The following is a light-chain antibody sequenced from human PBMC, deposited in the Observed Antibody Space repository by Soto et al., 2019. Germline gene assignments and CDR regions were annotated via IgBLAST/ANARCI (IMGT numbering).Light chain of an antibody. CDR3: QHRYNWPPLT. CDR2: DAT. V-gene: IGKV3-11*01. CDR1: QSITFR. J-gene: IGKJ1*01. Sequence: EIVFTQSPATLSLSPGERATLSCRASQSITFRSAWYQQKPGQAPRLLIYDATNRATGVPARFSGSGSGTDFTLTISSLEPEDFAVYYCQHRYNWPPLTFGQGTKV.